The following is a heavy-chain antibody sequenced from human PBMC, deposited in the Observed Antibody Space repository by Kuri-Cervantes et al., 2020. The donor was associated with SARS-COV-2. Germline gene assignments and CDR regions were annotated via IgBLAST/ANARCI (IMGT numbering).Heavy chain of an antibody. V-gene: IGHV4-31*03. CDR1: GGSISSGGYY. D-gene: IGHD1-7*01. Sequence: SETLSLTCTVSGGSISSGGYYWSWVRQHPGKGLEWIGYIYYSGSTYYNPSLKSRVTTSVDTSKNQFSLKLSSVTAADTAVYYCARHKLELRLCYFDYWGQGTLVTVSS. CDR2: IYYSGST. J-gene: IGHJ4*02. CDR3: ARHKLELRLCYFDY.